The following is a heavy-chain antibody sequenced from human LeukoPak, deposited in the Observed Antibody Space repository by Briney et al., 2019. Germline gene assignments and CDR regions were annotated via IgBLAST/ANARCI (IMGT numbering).Heavy chain of an antibody. J-gene: IGHJ6*02. CDR3: AREEGQDSNYPADYYYGMDV. CDR2: IIPIFGTA. D-gene: IGHD4-11*01. Sequence: GASVKVSCKASGGTFSSYAISWVRQAPGQGLEWMGGIIPIFGTANYAQKFQGRVTITADESTSTAYMELSSLGSEDTAVYYCAREEGQDSNYPADYYYGMDVWGQGTTVTVSS. CDR1: GGTFSSYA. V-gene: IGHV1-69*13.